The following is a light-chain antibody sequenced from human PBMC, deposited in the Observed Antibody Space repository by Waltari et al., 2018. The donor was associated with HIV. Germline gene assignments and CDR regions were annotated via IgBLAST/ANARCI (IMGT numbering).Light chain of an antibody. V-gene: IGLV1-47*01. Sequence: QSVLTQPPSAYGTPGQRVTISCSGSSSNIGSNYVYWYQQLPGTAPKLLSYRNNQRPSGVPDRFSGSKSGTSASLAISGLRSEDEADYYCAAWDDSLSGWVFGGGTKLTVL. CDR1: SSNIGSNY. J-gene: IGLJ3*02. CDR3: AAWDDSLSGWV. CDR2: RNN.